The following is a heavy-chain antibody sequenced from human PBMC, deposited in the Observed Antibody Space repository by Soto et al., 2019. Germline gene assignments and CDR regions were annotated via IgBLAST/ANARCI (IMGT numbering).Heavy chain of an antibody. CDR2: IYYSGST. D-gene: IGHD4-17*01. CDR1: GGSISSGGYY. V-gene: IGHV4-31*03. J-gene: IGHJ4*02. CDR3: ARDPGSSPYDGDYHGGFDY. Sequence: SETLSLTCTVSGGSISSGGYYWSWIRQHPGKGLEWIGYIYYSGSTYYNPSLKSRVTISVDTSKNQFSLKLSSVTAADTAVYYCARDPGSSPYDGDYHGGFDYWGQGTLVTVS.